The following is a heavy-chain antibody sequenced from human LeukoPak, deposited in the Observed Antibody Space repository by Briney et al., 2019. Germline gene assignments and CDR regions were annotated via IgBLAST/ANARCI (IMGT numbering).Heavy chain of an antibody. CDR2: INSDGSST. J-gene: IGHJ3*01. CDR3: ASLTITRARGDDAFDL. V-gene: IGHV3-74*03. CDR1: GFTFSSYW. D-gene: IGHD3-10*01. Sequence: GGSLRLSCVASGFTFSSYWMHWIRQAPGKGLVWVSRINSDGSSTKCADSVKGRFTISRDNAKNSLYLQMNSLRAEDTAVYFCASLTITRARGDDAFDLWGQGTMVTVSS.